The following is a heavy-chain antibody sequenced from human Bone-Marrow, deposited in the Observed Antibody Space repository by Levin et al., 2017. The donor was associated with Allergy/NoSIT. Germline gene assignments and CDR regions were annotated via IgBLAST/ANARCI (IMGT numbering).Heavy chain of an antibody. CDR3: ARDCPHLSYSSTWYYYYGMDV. Sequence: GGSLRLSCAASGFTFSNSSMNWVRQAPGKGLEWVSYISDSSSSIFYSDSVKGRFTISRDNAKNSLFLQMNSLRDEDTAVYYCARDCPHLSYSSTWYYYYGMDVWGQGTTVTVSS. CDR1: GFTFSNSS. V-gene: IGHV3-48*02. CDR2: ISDSSSSI. J-gene: IGHJ6*02. D-gene: IGHD6-13*01.